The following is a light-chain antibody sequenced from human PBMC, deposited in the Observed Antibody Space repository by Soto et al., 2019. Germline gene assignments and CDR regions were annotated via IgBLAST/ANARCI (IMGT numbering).Light chain of an antibody. J-gene: IGLJ1*01. Sequence: QSALTQPPSVSGAPGQGVTISCTGSSSNIGAGYDVHWYQQLPGTAPKLLIYGNSNRPSGVPDRFSGSKSGTSASLAITGLQAEDEADYYCQSYDSSLSGSEVFGTGTKVTVL. V-gene: IGLV1-40*01. CDR2: GNS. CDR1: SSNIGAGYD. CDR3: QSYDSSLSGSEV.